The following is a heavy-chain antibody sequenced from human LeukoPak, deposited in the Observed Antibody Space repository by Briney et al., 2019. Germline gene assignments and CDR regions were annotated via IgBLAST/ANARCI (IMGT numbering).Heavy chain of an antibody. J-gene: IGHJ4*02. CDR2: ISSDGSNK. V-gene: IGHV3-30*04. Sequence: GGSLRLSCAASGFTFSSYAMHWVRQAPGKGLEWVAVISSDGSNKYYADPVKGRFTISRDNSKSTLYLQMNSLRAEDTAVYYCAKQEDSGDFEYCFDYWGQGTLVTVSS. CDR1: GFTFSSYA. CDR3: AKQEDSGDFEYCFDY. D-gene: IGHD6-19*01.